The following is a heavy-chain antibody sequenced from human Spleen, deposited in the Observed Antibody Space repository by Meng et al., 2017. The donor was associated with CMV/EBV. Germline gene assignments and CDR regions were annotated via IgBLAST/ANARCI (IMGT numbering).Heavy chain of an antibody. CDR2: ISVYNGDT. CDR1: GYTFTSYD. CDR3: ARSPSAFDGFDV. Sequence: ASVKVSCKASGYTFTSYDISWVRQAPGQGLEWMGWISVYNGDTNYAQNFQGRVTMTTDTSTSTAYMELRSLRSDDTAVHYCARSPSAFDGFDVWGQGTMVTVSS. J-gene: IGHJ3*01. V-gene: IGHV1-18*01.